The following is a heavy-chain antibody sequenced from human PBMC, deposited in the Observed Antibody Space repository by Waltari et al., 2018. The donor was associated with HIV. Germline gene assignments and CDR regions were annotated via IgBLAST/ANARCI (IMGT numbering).Heavy chain of an antibody. D-gene: IGHD5-12*01. J-gene: IGHJ4*02. CDR3: ARVFRDGYNWGNAF. CDR1: GASVGSGAYY. CDR2: IYHSGSS. V-gene: IGHV4-61*03. Sequence: QVQLQESGPGLVKPSETLSLTCSVSGASVGSGAYYWNWIRQSPGKGLEWIGYIYHSGSSNYKPSLKNRVTISVDTSRNHFSLKLKSVTAADTAVYFCARVFRDGYNWGNAFWGQGILVTVSS.